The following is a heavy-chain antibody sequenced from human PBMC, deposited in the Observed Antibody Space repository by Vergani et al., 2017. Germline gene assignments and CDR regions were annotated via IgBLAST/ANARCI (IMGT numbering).Heavy chain of an antibody. V-gene: IGHV1-69*01. CDR3: AGVGVSNYYDSRGYYKGIDY. Sequence: QVQLVQSGAEVKKPGSSVKVSCKASGGTFSSYAISWVRQAPGQGLEWMGGIIPIFGTANYAQKFQGRVTITADEATSTAYMELSSLRSEDTAVYYCAGVGVSNYYDSRGYYKGIDYWGQGTLVTVSS. J-gene: IGHJ4*02. D-gene: IGHD3-22*01. CDR2: IIPIFGTA. CDR1: GGTFSSYA.